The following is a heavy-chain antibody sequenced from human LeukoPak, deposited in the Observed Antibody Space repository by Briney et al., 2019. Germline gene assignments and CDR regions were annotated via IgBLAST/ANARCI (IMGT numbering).Heavy chain of an antibody. CDR2: IYYNGIT. Sequence: SDTLSLLCSVSGGLITSTIDYWAWIRQPPGQGLEWIPTIYYNGITYYNASLESRVAMCVDPSSSQLSLGLSLVSAADTSVYYCARQPTVKRGAVASNFDYWGQGTLVTVSS. CDR1: GGLITSTIDY. D-gene: IGHD6-19*01. J-gene: IGHJ4*02. CDR3: ARQPTVKRGAVASNFDY. V-gene: IGHV4-39*01.